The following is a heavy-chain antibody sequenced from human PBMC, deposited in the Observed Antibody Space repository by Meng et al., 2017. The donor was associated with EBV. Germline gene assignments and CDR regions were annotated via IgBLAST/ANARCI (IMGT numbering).Heavy chain of an antibody. CDR1: GYTFTGYY. CDR2: INPNSGGT. CDR3: ARSRSSPDVPLDY. J-gene: IGHJ4*02. Sequence: QARLVHVGAGVKKPLHSGKVSCKASGYTFTGYYMHWVRQAPGQGLEWMGRINPNSGGTNYAQKFQGRVTMTRDTSISTAYMELSRLRSDDTAVYYCARSRSSPDVPLDYWGQGTLVTVSS. V-gene: IGHV1-2*06. D-gene: IGHD6-19*01.